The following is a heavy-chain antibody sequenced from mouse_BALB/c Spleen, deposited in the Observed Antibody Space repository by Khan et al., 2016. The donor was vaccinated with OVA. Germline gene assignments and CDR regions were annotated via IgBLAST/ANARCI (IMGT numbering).Heavy chain of an antibody. V-gene: IGHV1S137*01. D-gene: IGHD2-4*01. J-gene: IGHJ3*01. Sequence: VQLQESGAELVRPGVSVKISCKGSGYTFTDYAMHWVKQSHAKSLEWIGVISTNFGDASYNQKFKGKATMTVDKSSSTAYMELARLTSEDSAIYYCARYYDYDDWCAYWGQGTLVTVSA. CDR2: ISTNFGDA. CDR1: GYTFTDYA. CDR3: ARYYDYDDWCAY.